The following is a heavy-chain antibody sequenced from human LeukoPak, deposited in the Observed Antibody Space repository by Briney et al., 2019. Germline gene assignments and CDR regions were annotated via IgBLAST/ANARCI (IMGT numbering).Heavy chain of an antibody. CDR3: ARVARTDSSSWHRQPFDP. CDR2: IYYSGST. D-gene: IGHD6-13*01. V-gene: IGHV4-59*01. Sequence: PSETLSLTCTVSGGSISSYYWSWIRQPPGKGLEWIGYIYYSGSTNYNPSLKSRVTISVDTSKNQFSLKLSSVTAADTAVYYCARVARTDSSSWHRQPFDPWGQGTLVTVSS. J-gene: IGHJ5*02. CDR1: GGSISSYY.